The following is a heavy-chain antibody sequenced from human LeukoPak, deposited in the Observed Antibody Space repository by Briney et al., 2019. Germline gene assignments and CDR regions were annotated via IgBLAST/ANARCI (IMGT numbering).Heavy chain of an antibody. J-gene: IGHJ5*02. CDR2: IYTTGGTSGST. V-gene: IGHV4-61*02. D-gene: IGHD3-22*01. Sequence: SETLSLTCTVSGVSISTGNYYWSWIRQPAGKGLEYIGRIYTTGGTSGSTYYYPSLKSRVTISVDTSKNQFPLKLSSVTAADTAVYYCAWGDSSGYPFDPWGQGTLVTVSS. CDR1: GVSISTGNYY. CDR3: AWGDSSGYPFDP.